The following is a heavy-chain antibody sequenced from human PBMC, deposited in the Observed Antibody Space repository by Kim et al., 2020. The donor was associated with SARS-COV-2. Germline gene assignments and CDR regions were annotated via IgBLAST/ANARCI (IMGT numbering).Heavy chain of an antibody. CDR1: GFTFSSYA. V-gene: IGHV3-30*04. CDR3: ARGYGSGSDYSSYYYYG. CDR2: ISYDGSNK. Sequence: GGSLRLSCAASGFTFSSYAMHWVRQAPGKGLEWVAVISYDGSNKYYADSVKGRFTISRDNSKNTLYLQMNSLRAEDTAVYYCARGYGSGSDYSSYYYYG. D-gene: IGHD3-10*01. J-gene: IGHJ6*01.